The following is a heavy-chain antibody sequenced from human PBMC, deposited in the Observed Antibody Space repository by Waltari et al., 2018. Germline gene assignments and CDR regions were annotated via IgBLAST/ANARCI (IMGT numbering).Heavy chain of an antibody. CDR3: ARDRGRGLYLDS. CDR1: GDSMSSTYW. CDR2: VYGGGKT. J-gene: IGHJ4*02. Sequence: QLPLQESGPVLVKPSGTLSLPCGVSGDSMSSTYWWSWVRQPPGKGLEWIGQVYGGGKTNYNPSFASRVTVALDTYNKQFSLTVTSATAADTAVYYCARDRGRGLYLDSWGPGLLVTVSP. V-gene: IGHV4-4*02. D-gene: IGHD5-12*01.